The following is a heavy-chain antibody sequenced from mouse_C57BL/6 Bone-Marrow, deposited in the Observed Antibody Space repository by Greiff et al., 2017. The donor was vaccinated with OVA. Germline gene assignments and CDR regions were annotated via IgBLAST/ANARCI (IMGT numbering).Heavy chain of an antibody. CDR3: ARDGYYYGSNWYFDV. J-gene: IGHJ1*03. Sequence: EVQVVESGGGLVQSGRSLRLSCATSGFTFSDFYMEWVRQAPGKGLEWIAASRNKANDYTTEYSASVKGRFIVSRDTSQSILYLQMNALRAEDTAIYYCARDGYYYGSNWYFDVWGTGTTVTVSS. D-gene: IGHD1-1*01. V-gene: IGHV7-1*01. CDR1: GFTFSDFY. CDR2: SRNKANDYTT.